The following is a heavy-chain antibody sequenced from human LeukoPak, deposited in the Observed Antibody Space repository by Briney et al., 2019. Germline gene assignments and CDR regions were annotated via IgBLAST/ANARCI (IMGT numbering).Heavy chain of an antibody. J-gene: IGHJ3*02. V-gene: IGHV1-8*03. CDR2: MNPNSGNT. CDR1: GYTFTSYD. CDR3: ARRGVGYCSSTSCYHDAFDI. Sequence: ASVKVSCKASGYTFTSYDINWVRQATGQGLEWMGWMNPNSGNTGYAQKFQGRVTITRNTSISTAYMELSSLRSEDTAVYYCARRGVGYCSSTSCYHDAFDIWGQGTMVTVSS. D-gene: IGHD2-2*01.